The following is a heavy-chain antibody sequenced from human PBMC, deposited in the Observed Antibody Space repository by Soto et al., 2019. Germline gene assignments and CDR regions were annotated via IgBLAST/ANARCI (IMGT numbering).Heavy chain of an antibody. CDR1: GGSISSYY. CDR3: ARSKGSNAFDI. V-gene: IGHV4-59*01. Sequence: SETRSLTCTVSGGSISSYYWSWIRQPPGKGLEWIGYIYYSGSTNYNPSLKSRVTISVDTSKNQFSLKLSSVTAADTAVYYCARSKGSNAFDIWGQGTMVTVSS. CDR2: IYYSGST. J-gene: IGHJ3*02. D-gene: IGHD4-4*01.